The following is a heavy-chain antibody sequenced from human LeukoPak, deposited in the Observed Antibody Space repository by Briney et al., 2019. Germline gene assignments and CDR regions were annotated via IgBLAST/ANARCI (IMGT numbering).Heavy chain of an antibody. J-gene: IGHJ4*02. CDR3: ARVWWELLSIDY. CDR2: ISAYNGNT. Sequence: ASVRVSCKASGYTFTSYGISWVRQAPGQGLEWMGWISAYNGNTNYAQKLQGRVTMTTDTSTSTAYMELRSLRSADTAVYSCARVWWELLSIDYWGQGTLVTVSS. V-gene: IGHV1-18*01. D-gene: IGHD1-26*01. CDR1: GYTFTSYG.